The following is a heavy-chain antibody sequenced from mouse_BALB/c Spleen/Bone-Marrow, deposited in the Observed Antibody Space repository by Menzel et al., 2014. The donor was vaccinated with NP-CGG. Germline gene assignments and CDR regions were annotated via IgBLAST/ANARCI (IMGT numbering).Heavy chain of an antibody. Sequence: EVQRVESGGGLVQPGGSRKLSCAASGITFRNFGMHWVRQAPEKGLEWVAYISSGSSTIYYADTLKGRFTISRDNPKNTLFLQMTSLRSEDTAMYYCARIGRARGYAMDYWGQGTSVTVSS. J-gene: IGHJ4*01. CDR1: GITFRNFG. V-gene: IGHV5-17*02. CDR3: ARIGRARGYAMDY. D-gene: IGHD3-3*01. CDR2: ISSGSSTI.